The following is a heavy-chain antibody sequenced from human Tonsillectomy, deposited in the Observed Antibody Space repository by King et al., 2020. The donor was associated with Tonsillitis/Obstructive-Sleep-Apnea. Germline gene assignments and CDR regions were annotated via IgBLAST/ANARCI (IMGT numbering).Heavy chain of an antibody. CDR3: ARSGGRFLEWLLYDY. CDR1: GFTFDDYG. D-gene: IGHD3-3*01. V-gene: IGHV3-20*04. Sequence: VQLVESGGGVVRPGGSLRLSCAASGFTFDDYGMSWVRQAPGKGLEWVSGINWNGGSTGYADSVKGRFTISRDNAKNSLVLQMNSLRAEDTALYYCARSGGRFLEWLLYDYWGQGTLVTVSS. J-gene: IGHJ4*02. CDR2: INWNGGST.